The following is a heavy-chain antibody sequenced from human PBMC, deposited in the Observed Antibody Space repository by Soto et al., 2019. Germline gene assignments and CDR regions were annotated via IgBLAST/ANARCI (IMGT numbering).Heavy chain of an antibody. J-gene: IGHJ4*02. CDR3: ARGRGGAFDF. Sequence: EVQLVESGGGLVQPGGSLRLSCAASGFTFSSYWMHWVRQAPGKGLVWVSHTNLDGSITAYADSVKGRFTTSRDNAKNTLYLQMNTLRAEDTAVYYCARGRGGAFDFWGQGTLVTVSS. D-gene: IGHD3-16*01. V-gene: IGHV3-74*01. CDR1: GFTFSSYW. CDR2: TNLDGSIT.